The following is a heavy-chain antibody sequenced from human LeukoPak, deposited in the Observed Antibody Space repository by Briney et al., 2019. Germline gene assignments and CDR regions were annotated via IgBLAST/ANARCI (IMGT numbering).Heavy chain of an antibody. Sequence: LSLTCTVSGGSISSSSYYWGWIRQPPGKGLEWIGSIYYSGSTYYNPSLKSRVTISVDTSKNQFSLKLSSVTAADTAVYYCARQAIHSDYWGQGTLVTVSS. CDR2: IYYSGST. CDR3: ARQAIHSDY. J-gene: IGHJ4*02. V-gene: IGHV4-39*01. CDR1: GGSISSSSYY.